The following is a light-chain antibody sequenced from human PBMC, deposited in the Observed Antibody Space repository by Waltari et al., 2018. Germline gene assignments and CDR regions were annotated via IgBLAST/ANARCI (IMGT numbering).Light chain of an antibody. CDR3: LQDYNSPYT. Sequence: AIQMTQSPSSPSASVGDRITITCRASQGIRNDLGWYQQKPGKAPKLLIYAASSLQSGVPSRFSGSGSGTDFTLTISSLQPEDFATYYCLQDYNSPYTFGQGTKLEIK. CDR1: QGIRND. J-gene: IGKJ2*01. V-gene: IGKV1-6*01. CDR2: AAS.